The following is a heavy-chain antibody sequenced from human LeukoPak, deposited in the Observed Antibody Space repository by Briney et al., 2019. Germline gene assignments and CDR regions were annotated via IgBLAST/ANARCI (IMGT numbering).Heavy chain of an antibody. D-gene: IGHD6-13*01. V-gene: IGHV3-33*01. CDR1: GFTFSSYG. Sequence: PGGSLRLSCAASGFTFSSYGMHWVRQAPGKGLEWVAVIWYDGSNKYYADSVKGRFTISRDNSKNTLYLQMNGLRAEDTAVYYCVEGSRYSRHWGQGTLVTVSS. CDR2: IWYDGSNK. J-gene: IGHJ4*02. CDR3: VEGSRYSRH.